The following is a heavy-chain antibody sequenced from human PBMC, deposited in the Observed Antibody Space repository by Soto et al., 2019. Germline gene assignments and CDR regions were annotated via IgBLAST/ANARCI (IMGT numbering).Heavy chain of an antibody. CDR3: ARVGYFISTSCAYYYYYGMDV. Sequence: VASVKVSCKASGYTFTSYAMHWVRQAPGQRLEWMGWINAGNGNTGYAQKFQGRVTMTRNTSISTAYMELSSLRSEDTAVYYCARVGYFISTSCAYYYYYGMDVWGQRTTVTVSS. CDR1: GYTFTSYA. D-gene: IGHD2-2*01. V-gene: IGHV1-3*01. CDR2: INAGNGNT. J-gene: IGHJ6*02.